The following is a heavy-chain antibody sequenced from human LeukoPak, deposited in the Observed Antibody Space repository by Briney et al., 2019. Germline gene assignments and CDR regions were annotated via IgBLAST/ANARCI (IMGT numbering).Heavy chain of an antibody. CDR3: ATGRYYDSSGYYRLKIIGHFDY. CDR2: FDPEDGET. V-gene: IGHV1-24*01. J-gene: IGHJ4*02. D-gene: IGHD3-22*01. Sequence: ASVKVCCKVSGYTLTELSMHWVRQAPGKGLEWMGGFDPEDGETIYAQKFQGRVTMTEDTSTDTAYMELSSLRSEDTAVYYCATGRYYDSSGYYRLKIIGHFDYWGQGTLVTVSS. CDR1: GYTLTELS.